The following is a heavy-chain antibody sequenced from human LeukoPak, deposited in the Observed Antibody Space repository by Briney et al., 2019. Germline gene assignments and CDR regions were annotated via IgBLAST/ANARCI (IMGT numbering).Heavy chain of an antibody. J-gene: IGHJ4*02. CDR3: ARQVNGYSYGQVFDY. V-gene: IGHV4-39*01. CDR2: IYYSGNT. Sequence: SETLSLTCTVSGGSISSSSYYWGWIRQPPGKGLEWIGSIYYSGNTYYNPSLKSRVTISVDTSKNQFSLKLSSVTAAGTAVYYCARQVNGYSYGQVFDYWGQGTLVTVSS. CDR1: GGSISSSSYY. D-gene: IGHD5-18*01.